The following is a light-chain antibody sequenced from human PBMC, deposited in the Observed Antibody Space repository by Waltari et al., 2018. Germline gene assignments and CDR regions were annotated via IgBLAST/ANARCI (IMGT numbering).Light chain of an antibody. CDR2: WAS. J-gene: IGKJ5*01. V-gene: IGKV4-1*01. CDR1: QSVLYSSNNKKY. Sequence: DIVMTQSPDSLAVSLGERATINCKSSQSVLYSSNNKKYLAWYQQKPGQPPKLLIYWASTRESGVPDLFSGSGSGTDFTLTISSLQSEDVAVYYCQQYYSTPRTFGQGTRLEIK. CDR3: QQYYSTPRT.